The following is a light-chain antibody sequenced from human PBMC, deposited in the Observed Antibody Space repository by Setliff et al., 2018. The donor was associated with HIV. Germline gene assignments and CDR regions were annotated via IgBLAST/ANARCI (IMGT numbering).Light chain of an antibody. CDR3: SSYTSSSTQV. V-gene: IGLV2-14*03. J-gene: IGLJ1*01. CDR1: SSDIGAYNY. CDR2: DVT. Sequence: ALTQPRSVSGSPGQSVTFSCTGSSSDIGAYNYVSWYQQHPGKSPKLIVYDVTKRPSGVPDRFSGSKSGDTASLTISGLQAEDEADYYCSSYTSSSTQVFGTGIKVTGL.